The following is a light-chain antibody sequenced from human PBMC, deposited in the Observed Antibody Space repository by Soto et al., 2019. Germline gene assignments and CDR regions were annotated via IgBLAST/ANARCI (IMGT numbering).Light chain of an antibody. CDR3: QQYNSYSWT. CDR1: QSITIW. Sequence: DIQMTQSPSTLSASVGDRDTITCRASQSITIWFAWYQQKPGKAPKLLIFDASSLESGGPSRFSGSGSGTEFTLTISSLQPDDFATYYYQQYNSYSWTFGQGTKVEIK. J-gene: IGKJ1*01. CDR2: DAS. V-gene: IGKV1-5*01.